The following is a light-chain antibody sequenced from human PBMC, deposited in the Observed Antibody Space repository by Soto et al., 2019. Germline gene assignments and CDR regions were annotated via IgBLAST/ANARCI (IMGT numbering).Light chain of an antibody. V-gene: IGKV1-39*01. CDR3: QQGYSTAIT. J-gene: IGKJ5*01. CDR1: QSISSY. Sequence: DIQMTQSPSSLSASVGDRVTITCRASQSISSYLDWYQQKPGKAPKLLIYAASSLQSGVPSRFSGSGSGTDFTLTISSLQPDDFATYYCQQGYSTAITFGQGTRLEIK. CDR2: AAS.